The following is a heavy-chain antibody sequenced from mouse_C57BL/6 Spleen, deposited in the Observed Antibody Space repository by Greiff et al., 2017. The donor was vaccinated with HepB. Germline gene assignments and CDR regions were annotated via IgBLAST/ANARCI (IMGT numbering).Heavy chain of an antibody. D-gene: IGHD1-1*01. J-gene: IGHJ4*01. Sequence: QVQLQQSGAELVRPGASVTLSCKASGYTFTDYEMHWVKQTPVHGLEWIGAIDPETGGTAYNQKFKGKAILTADKSSSTAYMELRSLTSEDSAVYYCTRRGAFITTVVAYYYATDYWGQGTSVTVSS. CDR3: TRRGAFITTVVAYYYATDY. CDR1: GYTFTDYE. V-gene: IGHV1-15*01. CDR2: IDPETGGT.